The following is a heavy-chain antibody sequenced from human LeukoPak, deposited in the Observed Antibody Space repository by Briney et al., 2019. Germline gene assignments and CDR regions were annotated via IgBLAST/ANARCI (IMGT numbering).Heavy chain of an antibody. CDR3: ARDRSDYYTYYYYMDV. D-gene: IGHD2-21*02. CDR2: IYYSGST. Sequence: PSETLSLTCTVSGGSISSYYWSWIRQPPGKGLEWIGYIYYSGSTNYNPSLKSRVTISVDTSKNQFSLKLSSVTAADTAVYYCARDRSDYYTYYYYMDVWGKGTTVTISS. CDR1: GGSISSYY. J-gene: IGHJ6*03. V-gene: IGHV4-59*01.